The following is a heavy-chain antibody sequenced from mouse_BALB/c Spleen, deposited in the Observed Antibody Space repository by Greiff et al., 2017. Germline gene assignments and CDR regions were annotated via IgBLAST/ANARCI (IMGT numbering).Heavy chain of an antibody. D-gene: IGHD1-1*01. CDR2: ISSGSSTI. CDR1: GFTFSSFG. Sequence: DVMLVESGGGLVQPGGSRKLSCAASGFTFSSFGMHWVRQAPEKGLEWVAYISSGSSTIYYADTVKGRFTISRDNPKNTLFLQMTSLRSEDTAMYYCARSYGSPSYWYFDVWGAGTTVTVSS. V-gene: IGHV5-17*02. J-gene: IGHJ1*01. CDR3: ARSYGSPSYWYFDV.